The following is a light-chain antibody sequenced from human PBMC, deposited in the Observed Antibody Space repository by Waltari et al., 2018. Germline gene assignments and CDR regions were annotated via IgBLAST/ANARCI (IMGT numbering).Light chain of an antibody. CDR1: SRDIGGHNY. CDR2: EVT. J-gene: IGLJ3*02. CDR3: TSYTTSVTWV. Sequence: QSALTQPASVSGSPGQSITISCTGTSRDIGGHNYVSWYQQHQGKAPKLVIFEVTTRPSGVSNRFSGSKSGNTASLTISGLQAEDEADYYCTSYTTSVTWVFGGGTKVTVL. V-gene: IGLV2-14*01.